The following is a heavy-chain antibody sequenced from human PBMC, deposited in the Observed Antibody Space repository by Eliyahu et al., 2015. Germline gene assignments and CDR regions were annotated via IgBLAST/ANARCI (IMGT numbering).Heavy chain of an antibody. V-gene: IGHV4-59*01. Sequence: QVHLQESGPGLVKPSEXLSLTCTVSGDTISFYYWSWIRXTPGKGLEWIGYVYYTGSTIYNPSLKSRVTISVDTSRNQFSLKLRSVTAADTAIYYCAREHVAETNHFDYWGQGTLVTVSS. CDR3: AREHVAETNHFDY. J-gene: IGHJ4*02. CDR1: GDTISFYY. D-gene: IGHD2-8*01. CDR2: VYYTGST.